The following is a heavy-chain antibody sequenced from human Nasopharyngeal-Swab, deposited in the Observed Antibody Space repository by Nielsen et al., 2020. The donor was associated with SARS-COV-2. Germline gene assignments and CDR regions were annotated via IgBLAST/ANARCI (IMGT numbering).Heavy chain of an antibody. CDR2: ISYDGSNK. J-gene: IGHJ6*02. CDR3: ARDCSEKGYYYYGMDV. Sequence: GESLKISCAASGFTFSSYAMHWVRQAPGKGLEWVAVISYDGSNKYYADSVKGRFTISRDNSKNTLYLQMSSLRAEDTAVYYCARDCSEKGYYYYGMDVWGQGTTVTVSS. V-gene: IGHV3-30*04. CDR1: GFTFSSYA. D-gene: IGHD2-15*01.